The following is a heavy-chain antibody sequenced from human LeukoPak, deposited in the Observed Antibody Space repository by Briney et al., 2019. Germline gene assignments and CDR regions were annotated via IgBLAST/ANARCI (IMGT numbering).Heavy chain of an antibody. Sequence: GGFLRLSCTASVFTFSGFNMSWIRQAPWKGLEWVSYISSGGGTIYYADSVKRRFSISRDNAKNSLYLQMNNLRAEDTAVYYCARERHTNYVGYWGQGTLVTVSS. D-gene: IGHD5/OR15-5a*01. V-gene: IGHV3-11*01. CDR2: ISSGGGTI. J-gene: IGHJ4*02. CDR3: ARERHTNYVGY. CDR1: VFTFSGFN.